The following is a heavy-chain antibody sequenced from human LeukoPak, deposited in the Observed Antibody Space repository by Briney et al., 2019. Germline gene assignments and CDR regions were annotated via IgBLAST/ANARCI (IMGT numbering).Heavy chain of an antibody. CDR3: ASFGYSSSWYAFDY. Sequence: SETLSLTCTVPGGSLSSSSYYWGSIRQPPGKWLEWLGSIFYSGSAYYNPSLKSRVTISVDTSKNQFSLKLSSVTAADTAVCYCASFGYSSSWYAFDYWGQGTLVTVSS. D-gene: IGHD6-13*01. V-gene: IGHV4-39*01. CDR2: IFYSGSA. CDR1: GGSLSSSSYY. J-gene: IGHJ4*02.